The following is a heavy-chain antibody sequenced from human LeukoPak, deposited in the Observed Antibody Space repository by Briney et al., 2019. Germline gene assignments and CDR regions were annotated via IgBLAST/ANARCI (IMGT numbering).Heavy chain of an antibody. Sequence: SETLSLTCTVSGGSVSSASNYCSWIRQPPGKGLEWIGYMYYSGSTSYNPSLKSRVTISADTSKDQFSLKLSSVTAADTAVYYCARDPGYCSGGSCGNFDYWGQGTLVTVSS. CDR3: ARDPGYCSGGSCGNFDY. CDR2: MYYSGST. J-gene: IGHJ4*02. V-gene: IGHV4-61*01. CDR1: GGSVSSASNY. D-gene: IGHD2-15*01.